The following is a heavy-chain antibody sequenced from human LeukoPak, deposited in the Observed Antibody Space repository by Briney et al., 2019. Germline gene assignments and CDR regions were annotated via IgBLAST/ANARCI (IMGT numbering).Heavy chain of an antibody. Sequence: GASVKVSCKASGYTFSSHGISWVRQAPGQGLEWMGWISGYNGKTNYAQNFQGRVTMTTDTSTSTAYLELRSLRSDDTAVYYCARDGESGYDSFDWFDPRGQGTLVTVSA. D-gene: IGHD5-12*01. CDR2: ISGYNGKT. V-gene: IGHV1-18*04. CDR3: ARDGESGYDSFDWFDP. J-gene: IGHJ5*02. CDR1: GYTFSSHG.